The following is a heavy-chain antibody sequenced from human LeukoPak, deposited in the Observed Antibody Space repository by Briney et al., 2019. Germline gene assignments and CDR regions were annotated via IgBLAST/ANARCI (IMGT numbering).Heavy chain of an antibody. D-gene: IGHD2-21*01. CDR3: ARHGGHYQSDD. Sequence: SETLSLTCTVSGGSITSNHWSWVRQPPGKGLEWIGQVHHSGGTSYNPSLRSRVTISIDKSESQSSLKLNSVTAADTAVYYCARHGGHYQSDDWGQGTLVTVSS. CDR1: GGSITSNH. V-gene: IGHV4-4*02. CDR2: VHHSGGT. J-gene: IGHJ4*02.